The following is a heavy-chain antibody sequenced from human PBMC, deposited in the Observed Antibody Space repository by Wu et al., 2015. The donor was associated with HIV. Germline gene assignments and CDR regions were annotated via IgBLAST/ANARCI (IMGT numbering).Heavy chain of an antibody. CDR3: ARDSLGYKYGYLVY. Sequence: QVQLVQSGAEVKKPGASVKVSCKASGYTFSNYHMHWVRQAPGQGLEWMGRIIPMYGTTNYAQRFLGTVTMTADESMSTAYMELSSLRSEDTAVYYCARDSLGYKYGYLVYWGQGTLVTVSS. J-gene: IGHJ4*02. CDR2: IIPMYGTT. D-gene: IGHD5-12*01. V-gene: IGHV1-69*18. CDR1: GYTFSNYH.